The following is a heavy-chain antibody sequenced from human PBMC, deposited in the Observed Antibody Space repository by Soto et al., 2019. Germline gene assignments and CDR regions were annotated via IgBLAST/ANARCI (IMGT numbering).Heavy chain of an antibody. CDR3: VPQMTEGTAVDY. J-gene: IGHJ4*02. Sequence: DVRLVESGGGLFQPGGSLRLSCVASGFSFRDYWMHWVRQAPGKGLVWVSRIDREDYSKTYADSVKGRFTISRDNAKNTLFLKMNSLTVEDTAVYYCVPQMTEGTAVDYWGQGTLVTVSS. V-gene: IGHV3-74*03. D-gene: IGHD2-21*02. CDR1: GFSFRDYW. CDR2: IDREDYSK.